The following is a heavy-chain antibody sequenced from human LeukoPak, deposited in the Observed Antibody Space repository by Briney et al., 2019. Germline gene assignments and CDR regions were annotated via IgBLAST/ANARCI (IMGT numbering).Heavy chain of an antibody. Sequence: SETLSLTCTVSGGSISSNNYFWGWLRQPPGKGLEWIGSIYDSGSTYYNPSLKSRVTISVDTSKNQFSLKLNSVTAADTAMYYCQSRFLEWLLDYWGQGTLVTVSS. CDR2: IYDSGST. CDR3: QSRFLEWLLDY. J-gene: IGHJ4*02. D-gene: IGHD3-3*01. CDR1: GGSISSNNYF. V-gene: IGHV4-39*01.